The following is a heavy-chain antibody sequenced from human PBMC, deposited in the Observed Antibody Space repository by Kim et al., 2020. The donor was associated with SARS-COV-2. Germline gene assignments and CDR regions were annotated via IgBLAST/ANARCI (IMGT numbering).Heavy chain of an antibody. V-gene: IGHV3-13*01. D-gene: IGHD6-13*01. CDR3: ARGYSSSWYWAFDI. Sequence: PGSVKGRFTISRENANNSLYLQMASLRAGDTAVYYCARGYSSSWYWAFDIWGQGTMVTVSS. J-gene: IGHJ3*02.